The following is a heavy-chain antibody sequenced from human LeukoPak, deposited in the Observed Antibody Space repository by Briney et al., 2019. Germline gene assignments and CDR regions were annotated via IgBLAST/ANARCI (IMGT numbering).Heavy chain of an antibody. J-gene: IGHJ5*02. CDR3: ARVSLAPTISVAGANWFDP. CDR2: IYSGGST. V-gene: IGHV3-66*01. D-gene: IGHD6-19*01. CDR1: AFTVSTNY. Sequence: GGSLRLSCAASAFTVSTNYMSWVRQAPGKGLEWVSVIYSGGSTYYADSVKGRFTISRDKSKNMLYLQINSLRVEDTAVYYCARVSLAPTISVAGANWFDPWGQGTLVTVSS.